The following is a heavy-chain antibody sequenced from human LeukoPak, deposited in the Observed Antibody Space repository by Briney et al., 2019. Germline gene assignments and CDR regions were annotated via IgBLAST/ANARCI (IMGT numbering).Heavy chain of an antibody. CDR1: GGSISTSSYY. Sequence: SETLSLTCTVSGGSISTSSYYWAWIRQPPGKGLEWIASLYSRGSTYYNPSLKSRVTISVDTSRKNLFSLKMSSVTAADTAVYFCARHNRGTFYKDWGQGTLVIVSS. CDR2: LYSRGST. CDR3: ARHNRGTFYKD. D-gene: IGHD1-14*01. J-gene: IGHJ4*02. V-gene: IGHV4-39*01.